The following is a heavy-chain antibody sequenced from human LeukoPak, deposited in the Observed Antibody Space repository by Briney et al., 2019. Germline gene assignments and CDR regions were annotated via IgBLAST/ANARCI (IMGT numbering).Heavy chain of an antibody. J-gene: IGHJ5*02. CDR3: ARDVPGSIGTTARFDP. D-gene: IGHD1-1*01. CDR2: ISFHNGNT. V-gene: IGHV1-18*01. CDR1: GYTSITYG. Sequence: ASVKVSCKSSGYTSITYGISWMRQAPGQGLEWMGWISFHNGNTNYAQKFHGRLTMTTDTSTSTAYMELRSLRSDDTGVYYCARDVPGSIGTTARFDPWGQGTLVTVSS.